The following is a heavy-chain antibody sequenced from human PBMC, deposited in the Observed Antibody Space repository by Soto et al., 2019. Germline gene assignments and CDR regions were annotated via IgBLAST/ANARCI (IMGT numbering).Heavy chain of an antibody. CDR3: ARFGGVSGYYYYMDV. D-gene: IGHD3-16*01. J-gene: IGHJ6*03. V-gene: IGHV4-31*03. Sequence: QVQLQESGPGLVKPSQTLSLTCTVSGGSISSGGYYWSWIRQHPGKGLEWIGYIYYSGSTYYNPSLKSRVTISVDPSKNQFSLKLSSVTAADTAVYYCARFGGVSGYYYYMDVWGKGTTVTVSS. CDR1: GGSISSGGYY. CDR2: IYYSGST.